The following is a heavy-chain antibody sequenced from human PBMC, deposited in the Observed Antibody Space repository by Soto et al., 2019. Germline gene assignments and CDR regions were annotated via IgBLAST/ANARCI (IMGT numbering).Heavy chain of an antibody. CDR1: GFTFSSFA. Sequence: EVQLLDSGGGLAQPGGSLRLSCAASGFTFSSFAMGWVRQAPGKGLEWVPVIFGGGDYAYYAEPVKGRFTISRDNSKNTLYLQMNSLRAEDAALYYCAKYRGGSHHSYHMEVWGKGTTVTVSS. CDR3: AKYRGGSHHSYHMEV. V-gene: IGHV3-23*01. J-gene: IGHJ6*03. CDR2: IFGGGDYA. D-gene: IGHD5-12*01.